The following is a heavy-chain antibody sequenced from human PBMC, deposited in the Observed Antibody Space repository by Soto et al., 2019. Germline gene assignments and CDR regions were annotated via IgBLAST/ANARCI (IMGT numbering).Heavy chain of an antibody. D-gene: IGHD5-12*01. CDR2: MNPNSGNT. J-gene: IGHJ6*03. CDR1: GYTFTSYD. Sequence: ASVKVSCKASGYTFTSYDINWVRQATGQGLEWMGWMNPNSGNTGYAQKFQGRVTMTRNTSISTAYMELSSLRSEDTAVYYCARGISGYDRYYYYMDVWAKGPRSPSP. CDR3: ARGISGYDRYYYYMDV. V-gene: IGHV1-8*01.